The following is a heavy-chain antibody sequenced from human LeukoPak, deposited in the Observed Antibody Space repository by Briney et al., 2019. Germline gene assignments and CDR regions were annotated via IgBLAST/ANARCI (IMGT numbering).Heavy chain of an antibody. J-gene: IGHJ4*02. D-gene: IGHD1-26*01. CDR2: ISGSGGST. Sequence: GGSLRLSCAASGFTFSSYAMSWVRQAPGKGLEWVSGISGSGGSTYHADSVKGRFTISRDNSKNTLYLQMDSLRAEDTAVYYCAKDWWDLYYFDYWGKGTLVTVCS. V-gene: IGHV3-23*01. CDR3: AKDWWDLYYFDY. CDR1: GFTFSSYA.